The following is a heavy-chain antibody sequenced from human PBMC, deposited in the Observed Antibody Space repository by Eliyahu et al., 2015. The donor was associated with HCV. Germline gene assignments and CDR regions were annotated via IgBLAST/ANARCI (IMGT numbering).Heavy chain of an antibody. V-gene: IGHV1-18*01. CDR3: AREPLGGTSSYFFDF. CDR1: GYTFTNYA. J-gene: IGHJ4*02. CDR2: INTYNGNT. Sequence: QVQLVQSGAEVKNPGASVKVSCKASGYTFTNYAITWVRQAPGQGLEWMGWINTYNGNTNYAQKVQGRVTMNTDTYTRTVYMELRSLRSDDTAVYYCAREPLGGTSSYFFDFWGQGTLVTVSS. D-gene: IGHD1-14*01.